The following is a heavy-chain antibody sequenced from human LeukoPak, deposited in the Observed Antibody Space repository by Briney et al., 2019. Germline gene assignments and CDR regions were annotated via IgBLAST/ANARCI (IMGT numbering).Heavy chain of an antibody. J-gene: IGHJ4*02. CDR2: ISGSGGST. CDR1: GGSFNGYF. CDR3: ARYGLDY. V-gene: IGHV3-23*01. Sequence: LSLTCAVSGGSFNGYFWTWIRQPPGKGLEWVSAISGSGGSTYYADSVKGRFTISRDNSKNTLYLQMNSLRAEDTAVYYCARYGLDYWGQGTLVTVSS. D-gene: IGHD1-1*01.